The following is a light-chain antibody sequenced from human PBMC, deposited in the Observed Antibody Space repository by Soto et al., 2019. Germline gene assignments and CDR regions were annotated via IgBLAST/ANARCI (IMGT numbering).Light chain of an antibody. CDR3: QQSYSMTT. Sequence: DIQMTQSPSSLSASVGDRVTITCRASQSINNYLNWYQQKPGKAPKLLIYTASSLQSGVPSRFSGSGSETDFTLTISSLQPEDFATYYCQQSYSMTTFGGGTKVEI. CDR2: TAS. V-gene: IGKV1-39*01. J-gene: IGKJ4*01. CDR1: QSINNY.